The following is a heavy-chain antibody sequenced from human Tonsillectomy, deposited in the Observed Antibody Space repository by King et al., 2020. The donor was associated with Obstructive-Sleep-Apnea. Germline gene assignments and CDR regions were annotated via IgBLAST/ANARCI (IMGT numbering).Heavy chain of an antibody. Sequence: DVQLVESGGGLVKPGGSLRLSCVASGFTFSTYNMNWVRQAPGKGLEWVSSISSDSLYIYYADSVKGRFNITRDNAKDSLYLQMNSLRAEDTAVYECARCSGSGWVSAEYFHYWGQGTLVTVSS. V-gene: IGHV3-21*01. J-gene: IGHJ1*01. CDR2: ISSDSLYI. D-gene: IGHD1-26*01. CDR1: GFTFSTYN. CDR3: ARCSGSGWVSAEYFHY.